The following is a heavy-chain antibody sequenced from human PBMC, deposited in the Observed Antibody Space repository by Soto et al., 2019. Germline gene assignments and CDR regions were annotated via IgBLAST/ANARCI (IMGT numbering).Heavy chain of an antibody. CDR1: GYTCSSYA. D-gene: IGHD5-18*01. J-gene: IGHJ5*02. CDR3: ARESVAYNFGYSFDP. CDR2: INAGNGNT. V-gene: IGHV1-3*01. Sequence: ASVKVSCKASGYTCSSYAIHWVRQAPRQRLEWMGWINAGNGNTKYSQKFQGRVTFSRDTAASTVYMELSSLRSEDTAVYYCARESVAYNFGYSFDPWGQGALVTVSS.